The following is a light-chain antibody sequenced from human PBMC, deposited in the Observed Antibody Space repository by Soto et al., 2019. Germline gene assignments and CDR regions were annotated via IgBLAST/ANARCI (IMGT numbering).Light chain of an antibody. CDR3: QQYGSSPLT. V-gene: IGKV3-20*01. J-gene: IGKJ3*01. CDR1: QSVSSSY. CDR2: GAS. Sequence: EIVLTQSPGTLSLSPGERATLSCRASQSVSSSYLAWYQQKPGQAPRLRIYGASSRATGIPDRFCGSGSVTDFTLTISRLEPEDVAVYYCQQYGSSPLTFGPGTKVDIK.